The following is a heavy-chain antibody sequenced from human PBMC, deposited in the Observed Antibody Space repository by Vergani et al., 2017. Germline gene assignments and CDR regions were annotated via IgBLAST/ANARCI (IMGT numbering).Heavy chain of an antibody. V-gene: IGHV1-69*08. Sequence: QVQLVQSGAEVKKPGSSVKVSCKASGGTFSSYTISWVRQAPEQGLEWMGRIIPILGIANYAQKFQGRVTITADKSTSTAYMELSSLRSEDTAVYYCARDPTENVWFGELWGYYYYGMDVWGQGTTVTVSS. D-gene: IGHD3-10*01. CDR3: ARDPTENVWFGELWGYYYYGMDV. CDR1: GGTFSSYT. J-gene: IGHJ6*02. CDR2: IIPILGIA.